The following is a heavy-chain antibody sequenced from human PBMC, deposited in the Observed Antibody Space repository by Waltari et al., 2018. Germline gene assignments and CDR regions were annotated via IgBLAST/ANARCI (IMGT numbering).Heavy chain of an antibody. D-gene: IGHD6-19*01. CDR3: AKVPDDKRAVAGTVWFDP. CDR1: GFTFSSYA. CDR2: ISGSGGST. J-gene: IGHJ5*02. Sequence: EVQLLESGGGLVQPGGSLRLSCAASGFTFSSYAMSWVRQAPGKGLEWVSAISGSGGSTYYADSVKGRFTISRDNSKNTLYLQMNSLRAEDTAVYYCAKVPDDKRAVAGTVWFDPWGQGTLVTVSS. V-gene: IGHV3-23*01.